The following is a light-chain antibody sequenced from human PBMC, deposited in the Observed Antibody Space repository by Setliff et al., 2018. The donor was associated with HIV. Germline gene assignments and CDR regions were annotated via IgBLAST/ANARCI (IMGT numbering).Light chain of an antibody. V-gene: IGLV2-18*02. Sequence: QSALAQPPSVSGSPGQSGTISCTGTSGDVGSYNRVSWYQQPPGTAPKLMIYEVSYRPSGVPDRFSGSKSVNTAPLTISGLQAEDEADYYCSSYTTSTTYVFGTWPTVTVL. J-gene: IGLJ1*01. CDR1: SGDVGSYNR. CDR2: EVS. CDR3: SSYTTSTTYV.